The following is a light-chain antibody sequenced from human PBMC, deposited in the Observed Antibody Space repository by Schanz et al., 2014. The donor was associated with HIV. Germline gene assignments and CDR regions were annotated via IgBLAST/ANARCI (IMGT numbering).Light chain of an antibody. V-gene: IGLV2-14*03. CDR3: SSYAGSNKLGV. J-gene: IGLJ3*02. CDR1: TGDVGGYNY. Sequence: QSALTQPASVSGSLGQSITISCAGTTGDVGGYNYVSWYQQHPGQAPKLMIYDVSNRPSGVSNRFSGSKSGNTASLTISGLQAEDEADYYCSSYAGSNKLGVFGGGTKLTVL. CDR2: DVS.